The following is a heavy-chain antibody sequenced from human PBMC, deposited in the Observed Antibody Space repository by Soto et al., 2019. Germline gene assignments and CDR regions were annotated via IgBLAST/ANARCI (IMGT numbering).Heavy chain of an antibody. D-gene: IGHD6-19*01. J-gene: IGHJ4*02. CDR1: GYTFTSYA. V-gene: IGHV1-3*01. Sequence: ASVKVSCKASGYTFTSYAMHWVRQAPGQRLEWMGWINAGNGNTKYSQKFQGRVTITRDTSASTAYMELSSLRSEDTAVYYCVRDAAVAGIFDYWGQGTLVTVSS. CDR3: VRDAAVAGIFDY. CDR2: INAGNGNT.